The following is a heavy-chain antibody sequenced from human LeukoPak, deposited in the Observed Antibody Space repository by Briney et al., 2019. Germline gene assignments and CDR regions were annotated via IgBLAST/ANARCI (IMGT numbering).Heavy chain of an antibody. CDR1: GGSISSGSYY. CDR3: ARDLANKGSSGWLENYFDY. D-gene: IGHD6-19*01. V-gene: IGHV4-61*02. J-gene: IGHJ4*02. Sequence: SETLSLTCTVSGGSISSGSYYWSWIRQPAGKGLEWIGRIYTSGSTNYNPSLKSRVTISVDTSKNQFSLKLSSVTAADTAVYYCARDLANKGSSGWLENYFDYWGQGTLVTVSS. CDR2: IYTSGST.